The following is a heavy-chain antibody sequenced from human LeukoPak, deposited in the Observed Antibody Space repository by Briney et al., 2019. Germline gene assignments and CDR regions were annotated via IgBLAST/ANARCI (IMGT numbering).Heavy chain of an antibody. CDR1: GYTFTSYY. J-gene: IGHJ5*02. Sequence: ASVKVSCKASGYTFTSYYMHWVRQAPGQGLEWVGIINPSGGSTSYAQKFQGRVTMTRDTSTSTVYMELSSLRSEDTAVYYCARTIAAAGSLVWFDPWGQGTLVTVSS. D-gene: IGHD6-13*01. CDR3: ARTIAAAGSLVWFDP. V-gene: IGHV1-46*01. CDR2: INPSGGST.